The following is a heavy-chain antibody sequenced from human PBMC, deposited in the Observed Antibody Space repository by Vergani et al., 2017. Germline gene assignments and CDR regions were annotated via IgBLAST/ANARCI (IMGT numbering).Heavy chain of an antibody. CDR2: ISYDGSNK. CDR3: AKASGRIGYNAFDI. CDR1: GFTFSSYA. V-gene: IGHV3-30-3*01. D-gene: IGHD3-3*01. J-gene: IGHJ3*02. Sequence: QVQLVESGGGVVQPGRSLRLSCAASGFTFSSYAMHWVRQAPGKGLEWVAVISYDGSNKYYEDSVKDRFTISRDNSKKALFLQMNSLRAEDTALYYCAKASGRIGYNAFDIWGQGTMVTVSS.